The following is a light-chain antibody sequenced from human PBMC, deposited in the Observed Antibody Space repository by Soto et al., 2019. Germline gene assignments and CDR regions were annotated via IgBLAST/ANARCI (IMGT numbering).Light chain of an antibody. CDR2: WAS. J-gene: IGKJ1*01. CDR1: QSVLLSSNNENC. Sequence: DIVMTQSPDSLAVSLGERATINCKSSQSVLLSSNNENCLGWYQQKPGQPPRLLISWASTRESGVPERFSGSGSGTDFTLTISSLQSEDVAHYSPPWTFGQGTKVEIK. CDR3: PWT. V-gene: IGKV4-1*01.